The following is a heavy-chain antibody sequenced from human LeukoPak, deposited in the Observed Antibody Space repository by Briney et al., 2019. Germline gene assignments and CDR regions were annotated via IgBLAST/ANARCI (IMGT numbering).Heavy chain of an antibody. D-gene: IGHD2-2*01. CDR3: ARGHIVVVPAGISAFDI. Sequence: PGGSLRLSCAASGFTFSRYWMSWVRQAPGKGLEWVANIKQDGSEKYYVDSVKGRFTISRDNAKNSLYLQMNSLRAEDTAVYYCARGHIVVVPAGISAFDIWGQGTMVTVSS. J-gene: IGHJ3*02. CDR1: GFTFSRYW. CDR2: IKQDGSEK. V-gene: IGHV3-7*04.